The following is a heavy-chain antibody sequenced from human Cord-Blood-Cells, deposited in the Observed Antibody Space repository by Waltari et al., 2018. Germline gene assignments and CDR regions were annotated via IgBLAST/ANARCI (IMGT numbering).Heavy chain of an antibody. CDR3: ARGLGSSWPDAFDI. J-gene: IGHJ3*02. Sequence: QVQLQESGPGLVKPSETLSLTCTVSGGSTSSYYWSWIRQPQGKGLEWIGDIYYRGSTNYNPSLKSRVTIAVDTSKNQFSLKLSSVTAADTAVYYCARGLGSSWPDAFDIWGQGTMVTVSS. V-gene: IGHV4-59*01. CDR2: IYYRGST. D-gene: IGHD6-6*01. CDR1: GGSTSSYY.